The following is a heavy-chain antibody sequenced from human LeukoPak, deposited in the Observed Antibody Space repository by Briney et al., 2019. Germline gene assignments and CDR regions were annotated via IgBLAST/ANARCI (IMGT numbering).Heavy chain of an antibody. D-gene: IGHD1-26*01. J-gene: IGHJ5*02. CDR2: INQGGSEQ. CDR3: AATNWFDP. CDR1: GFTFRSYA. Sequence: PGGSLRLSCAASGFTFRSYAMSWVRQAPGKGLEWVANINQGGSEQFYVDSLKGRFTISRDNAKNSLFLQMNGLTVEDTAVYYCAATNWFDPWGQGTLVTVSS. V-gene: IGHV3-7*01.